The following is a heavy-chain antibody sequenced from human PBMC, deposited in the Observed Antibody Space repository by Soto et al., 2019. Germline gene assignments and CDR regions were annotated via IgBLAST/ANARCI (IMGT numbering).Heavy chain of an antibody. CDR3: ARDGAAGTGWFDP. CDR1: GFTFSDYY. V-gene: IGHV3-11*05. J-gene: IGHJ5*02. D-gene: IGHD6-13*01. CDR2: ISSSSSYT. Sequence: QVQLVESGGGLVKPGGSLRLSCAASGFTFSDYYMSWIRQAPGKGLEWVSYISSSSSYTNYADSVKGRFTISRDNAKNSLSLQMNSLRAEDTAVYYCARDGAAGTGWFDPWGQGTLVTVSS.